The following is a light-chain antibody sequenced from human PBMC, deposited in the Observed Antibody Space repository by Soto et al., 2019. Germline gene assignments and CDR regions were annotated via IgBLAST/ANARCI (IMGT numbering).Light chain of an antibody. CDR3: LLDYSYPWT. CDR2: AAS. V-gene: IGKV1-6*01. CDR1: QGIRND. J-gene: IGKJ1*01. Sequence: AIQLTQSPSSLSASVGDRVTITCRASQGIRNDLGWYQQKPGKAPKLLIYAASSLQSGVPSRFSGSASGTDFTLTISSLQPEDFATYYCLLDYSYPWTFGKGTKVDIK.